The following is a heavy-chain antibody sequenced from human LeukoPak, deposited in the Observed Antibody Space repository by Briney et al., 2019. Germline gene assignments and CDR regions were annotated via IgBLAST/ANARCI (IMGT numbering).Heavy chain of an antibody. CDR1: GGSISSSSYY. V-gene: IGHV4-39*07. D-gene: IGHD4-23*01. CDR2: IYYSGST. J-gene: IGHJ4*02. CDR3: ASLVVTPPFFDY. Sequence: PSETLSLTCTVSGGSISSSSYYWGWIRQPPGKGLEWIGSIYYSGSTYYNPSLKSRVTISVDTSKNQFSLKLSSVTAADTAVYYCASLVVTPPFFDYWGQGTLVTVSS.